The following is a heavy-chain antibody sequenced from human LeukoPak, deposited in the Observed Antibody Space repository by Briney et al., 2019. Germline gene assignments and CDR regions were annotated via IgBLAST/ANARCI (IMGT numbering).Heavy chain of an antibody. CDR2: IRTDGSRP. CDR3: VRDGQGSTPLDY. D-gene: IGHD2-15*01. Sequence: PGGSLRLSCAASGFTFSSHWMHWVRQAPGKGLGWVSGIRTDGSRPRYADSVNGRFTISRDNAKNTLYLQMNSLRAEVTAVYFCVRDGQGSTPLDYWGQGTLVTVSS. J-gene: IGHJ4*02. CDR1: GFTFSSHW. V-gene: IGHV3-74*01.